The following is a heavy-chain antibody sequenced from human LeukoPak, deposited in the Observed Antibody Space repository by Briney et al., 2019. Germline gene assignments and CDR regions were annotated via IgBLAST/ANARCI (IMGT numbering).Heavy chain of an antibody. CDR1: GGSISSYY. J-gene: IGHJ4*02. CDR3: ARRRYSYGESSFDY. CDR2: VYYSGST. V-gene: IGHV4-59*08. Sequence: SETLSLTCTVSGGSISSYYWSWIRQPPGKGLEWIGYVYYSGSTNYNPSLKSRVTISVGTSKNQFSLKLSSVTAADTAVYYCARRRYSYGESSFDYWGQGTLVTVSS. D-gene: IGHD5-18*01.